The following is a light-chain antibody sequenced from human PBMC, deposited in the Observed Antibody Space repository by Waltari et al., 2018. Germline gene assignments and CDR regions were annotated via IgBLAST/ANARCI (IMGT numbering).Light chain of an antibody. CDR3: QQYYSPAWT. J-gene: IGKJ1*01. Sequence: AIRMTQSPSSLSASTGDRVTITCRASQGISSYLAWYQQKPGKAPKLLIYAASTLQSGVPSRFSGSGSGTDLTLTISCLQSEDFATYYCQQYYSPAWTFGQGTKVEIK. CDR1: QGISSY. V-gene: IGKV1-8*01. CDR2: AAS.